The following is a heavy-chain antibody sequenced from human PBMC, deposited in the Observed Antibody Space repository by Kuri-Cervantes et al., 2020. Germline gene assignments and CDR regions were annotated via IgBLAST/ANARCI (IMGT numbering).Heavy chain of an antibody. CDR2: IRYDGSNK. D-gene: IGHD1-26*01. CDR3: ARVGGWSYNDYRFEYYQH. CDR1: GFTFSSYG. Sequence: GGSLRLSCAASGFTFSSYGMHWVRQAPGKGLEWVAFIRYDGSNKNYADSVKGRFTISRDNSKNTLYLQMDSLTSDDTAVYYCARVGGWSYNDYRFEYYQHWGQGTLVTVSS. J-gene: IGHJ1*01. V-gene: IGHV3-30*02.